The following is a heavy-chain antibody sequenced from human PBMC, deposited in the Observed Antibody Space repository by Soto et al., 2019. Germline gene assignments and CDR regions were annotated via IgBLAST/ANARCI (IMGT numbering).Heavy chain of an antibody. CDR3: ASAAMVVAPAAMVSHWFDP. J-gene: IGHJ5*02. Sequence: QVQLQESGPGLVKPSQTLSLTCTVSGGSISSGDYYWSWIRQPPGKGLEWIGYIDYSGSTYYNPSLTSRVIISVDTSKNQFSLKQGSVTSADTAAYYCASAAMVVAPAAMVSHWFDPRGQGTLVTGSS. CDR1: GGSISSGDYY. V-gene: IGHV4-30-4*01. D-gene: IGHD2-2*01. CDR2: IDYSGST.